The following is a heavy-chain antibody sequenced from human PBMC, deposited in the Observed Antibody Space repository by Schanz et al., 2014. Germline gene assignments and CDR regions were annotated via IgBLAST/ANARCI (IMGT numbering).Heavy chain of an antibody. D-gene: IGHD4-17*01. J-gene: IGHJ4*02. V-gene: IGHV3-21*04. CDR3: ARDAVTSVLTPGFYY. CDR2: LSSSGLYT. CDR1: GFTVSNSY. Sequence: DVQLVDSGGGLVQPGGSLRLSCAASGFTVSNSYIHWVRQAPGKGLEWVSSLSSSGLYTFYADLAGGRFTISRDDAKNSLFLEMNSLRAEDTAVYYCARDAVTSVLTPGFYYWGQGTLVTVSS.